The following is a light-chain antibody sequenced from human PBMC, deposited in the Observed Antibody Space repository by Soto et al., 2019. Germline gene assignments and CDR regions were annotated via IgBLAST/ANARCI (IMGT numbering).Light chain of an antibody. V-gene: IGLV6-57*03. Sequence: NFMLTQPHSVSESPGKTVTISCTRSSGSIASNYVQWYQQRPGSAPTTVIYEDNQRPSGVPDRFSGSIDSSSNSASLTISGLKTEDEADYYCQSYDSSNRWVFGGGTKVPVL. CDR3: QSYDSSNRWV. J-gene: IGLJ3*02. CDR2: EDN. CDR1: SGSIASNY.